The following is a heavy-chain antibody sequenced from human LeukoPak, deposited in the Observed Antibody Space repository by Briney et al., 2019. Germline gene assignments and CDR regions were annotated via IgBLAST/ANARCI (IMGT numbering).Heavy chain of an antibody. CDR3: ARAGPGYYDSSGYYTDFDY. CDR1: GFTFSSYW. D-gene: IGHD3-22*01. V-gene: IGHV3-33*08. CDR2: IWYDGSNK. Sequence: GGSLRLSCAASGFTFSSYWMSWVRQAPGKGLEWVAVIWYDGSNKYYADSVKGRFTISRDNSKNTLYLQMNSLRAEDTAVYYCARAGPGYYDSSGYYTDFDYWGQGTLVTVSS. J-gene: IGHJ4*02.